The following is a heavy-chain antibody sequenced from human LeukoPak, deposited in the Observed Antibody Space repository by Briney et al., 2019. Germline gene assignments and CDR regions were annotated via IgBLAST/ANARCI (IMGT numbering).Heavy chain of an antibody. CDR2: IYYSGST. D-gene: IGHD2/OR15-2a*01. V-gene: IGHV4-38-2*02. J-gene: IGHJ4*02. Sequence: PSETLSLTCTVSNYSISSGYYWGWIRQPPGQGLEWIGSIYYSGSTYYNPSLKSRVTISVDTSKNQFSLKLSSVTAADTAVYYCARSYYLLPSLDYWGQGTLVTVSS. CDR3: ARSYYLLPSLDY. CDR1: NYSISSGYY.